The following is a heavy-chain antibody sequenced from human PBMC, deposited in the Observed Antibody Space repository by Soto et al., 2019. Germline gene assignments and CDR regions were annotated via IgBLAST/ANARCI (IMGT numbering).Heavy chain of an antibody. J-gene: IGHJ4*02. V-gene: IGHV1-2*02. CDR1: GPTFIAYY. CDR2: IDPKSGGT. Sequence: QLVQSGAAVKKPGASVRVSCKTSGPTFIAYYIHWVRQAPGQGLEWMGWIDPKSGGTTYEQQFLGRVTMTRDTSINTAYMELNRLTSDDTAVYYCARVSVDVPEWGQGTLITVSS. CDR3: ARVSVDVPE. D-gene: IGHD5-12*01.